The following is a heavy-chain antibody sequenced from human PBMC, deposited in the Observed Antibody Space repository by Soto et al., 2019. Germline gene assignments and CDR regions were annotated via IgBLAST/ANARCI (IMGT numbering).Heavy chain of an antibody. J-gene: IGHJ6*02. D-gene: IGHD7-27*01. CDR2: TYYRSKWYN. V-gene: IGHV6-1*01. Sequence: SQTLSLTCVISGDSVSSNSAAWNWIRQSPSRGLEWLGRTYYRSKWYNDYAVSVKSRITINPDTSKNQFSLQLNSVTPEDTAVYYCARDAVTGDLRYYYYYGMDVWGQGTTVTVSS. CDR3: ARDAVTGDLRYYYYYGMDV. CDR1: GDSVSSNSAA.